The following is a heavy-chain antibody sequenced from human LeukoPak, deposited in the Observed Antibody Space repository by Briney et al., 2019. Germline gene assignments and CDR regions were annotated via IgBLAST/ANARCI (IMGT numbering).Heavy chain of an antibody. CDR1: GYTFTGYV. CDR2: ITPYSGNT. J-gene: IGHJ4*02. V-gene: IGHV1-18*01. D-gene: IGHD1-1*01. Sequence: GASVNVSGKPSGYTFTGYVITWVRQAPGQGLEWMGWITPYSGNTNYAQSLQGRVTMTTDTSTSTANMELRSLRSDDTAVYYCARVCHWDADNTRGDPVDYWGQGTLVTVSS. CDR3: ARVCHWDADNTRGDPVDY.